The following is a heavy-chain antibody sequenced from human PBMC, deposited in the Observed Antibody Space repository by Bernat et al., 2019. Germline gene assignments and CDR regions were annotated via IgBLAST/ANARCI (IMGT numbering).Heavy chain of an antibody. CDR1: GGSIRSGGYY. D-gene: IGHD6-13*01. CDR2: IYYSGST. CDR3: ASLGGLGAVADTNDY. Sequence: QVQLQESGPGLVKPSQTLSLTCTVSGGSIRSGGYYWSWIRQHPGKGLEWIWYIYYSGSTYYNPSLRSRVTISVDTSKNQFSLKLSSVTAADTAVYYCASLGGLGAVADTNDYWGQGTLVTVSS. J-gene: IGHJ4*02. V-gene: IGHV4-31*03.